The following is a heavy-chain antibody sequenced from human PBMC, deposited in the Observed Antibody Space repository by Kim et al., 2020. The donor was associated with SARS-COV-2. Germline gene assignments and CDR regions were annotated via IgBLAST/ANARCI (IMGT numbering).Heavy chain of an antibody. D-gene: IGHD3-22*01. V-gene: IGHV3-74*01. J-gene: IGHJ4*01. CDR2: INGDGSTT. CDR3: ARRYYDSRGYYYFDS. Sequence: GGSLRLSCVVSGFNLGNDWMSWVRQAPGKGLVWVSRINGDGSTTNYADSVKGRFTISRDNAKNTLYLQLNSLRAEDTAVYYCARRYYDSRGYYYFDSWGQGTLVTGSS. CDR1: GFNLGNDW.